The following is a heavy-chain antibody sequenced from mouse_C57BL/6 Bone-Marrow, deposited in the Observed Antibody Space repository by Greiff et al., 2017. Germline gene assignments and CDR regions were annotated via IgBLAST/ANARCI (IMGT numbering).Heavy chain of an antibody. Sequence: QVQLQQSGPELVKPGASVKISCKASGYAFSSSWMNWVKQRPGKGLEWIGRMYPGDGDTNYNGKFKGKATLTADKSSSTAYMQLSSLTSEDSAVYFCARAPIYYYGSSYFDYWGQGTTLTVSS. V-gene: IGHV1-82*01. D-gene: IGHD1-1*01. CDR2: MYPGDGDT. J-gene: IGHJ2*01. CDR3: ARAPIYYYGSSYFDY. CDR1: GYAFSSSW.